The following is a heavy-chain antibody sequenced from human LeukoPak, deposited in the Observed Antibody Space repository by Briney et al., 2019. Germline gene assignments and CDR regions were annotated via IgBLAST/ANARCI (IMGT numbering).Heavy chain of an antibody. Sequence: SETLSLTCTVSGGSINSYYWSWIRQPPGKGLEWIGYIYYSGSTKYNPSLKSRVTISGDTSKSQCALKLSSVTAADTAVYYCARGARAGYNLEPFDYWGQGTLVTVSS. J-gene: IGHJ4*02. CDR3: ARGARAGYNLEPFDY. CDR2: IYYSGST. CDR1: GGSINSYY. V-gene: IGHV4-59*08. D-gene: IGHD5-24*01.